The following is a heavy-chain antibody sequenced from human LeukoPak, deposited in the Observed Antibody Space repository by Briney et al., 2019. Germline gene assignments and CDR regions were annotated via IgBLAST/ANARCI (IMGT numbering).Heavy chain of an antibody. V-gene: IGHV3-23*01. CDR2: ISGSDGST. J-gene: IGHJ4*02. CDR3: GKLMVAYSSSRFDY. CDR1: GFTFSSYA. D-gene: IGHD6-13*01. Sequence: GESLRLSCAASGFTFSSYAMSWVRQAPGKGLEWVSAISGSDGSTYYADSVKGRFTISRDNSKNKLYLQMSGLRAEDTAAYYCGKLMVAYSSSRFDYWGQGTLVTVSS.